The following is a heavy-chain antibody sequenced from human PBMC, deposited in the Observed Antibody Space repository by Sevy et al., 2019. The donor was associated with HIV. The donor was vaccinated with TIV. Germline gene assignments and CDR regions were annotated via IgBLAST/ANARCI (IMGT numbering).Heavy chain of an antibody. CDR2: ISAYNGNT. D-gene: IGHD3-22*01. Sequence: ASVKVSCKASGYTFTSYGISWVRQAPGQGLEWMGWISAYNGNTNYAQKLQGRVTMTTDTSTSTAYMELRSLRSDDTAVYYCARQATYYYDSSGYHTDFDYWSQGTLVTVS. CDR3: ARQATYYYDSSGYHTDFDY. V-gene: IGHV1-18*01. CDR1: GYTFTSYG. J-gene: IGHJ4*02.